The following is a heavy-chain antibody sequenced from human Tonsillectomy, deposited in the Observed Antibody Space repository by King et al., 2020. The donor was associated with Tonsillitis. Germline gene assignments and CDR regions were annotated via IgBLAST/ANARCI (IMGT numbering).Heavy chain of an antibody. V-gene: IGHV4-38-2*01. Sequence: VQLQESGPGLVKPSETLSLTCVVSGYSISSGYYWGWIRQPPGKGLEWIGSIYHSGITYYNPSLRSRLGISLDTPKNQFSLKLSSVTAADTAVYYCARVVYEMKTVEGPFGYWGQGALVTVSS. CDR1: GYSISSGYY. J-gene: IGHJ4*02. D-gene: IGHD2-8*01. CDR3: ARVVYEMKTVEGPFGY. CDR2: IYHSGIT.